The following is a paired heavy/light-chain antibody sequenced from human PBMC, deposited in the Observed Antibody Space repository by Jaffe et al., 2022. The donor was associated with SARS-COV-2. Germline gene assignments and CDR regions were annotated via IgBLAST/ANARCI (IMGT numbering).Heavy chain of an antibody. CDR1: GFTFSSYA. J-gene: IGHJ4*02. CDR3: ARTDYDILTGYAAHYDY. Sequence: QVQLVESGGGVVQPGRSLRLSCAASGFTFSSYAMHWVRQAPGKGLEWVAVISYDGSNKYYADSVKGRFTISRDNSKNTLYLQMNSLRAEDTAVYYCARTDYDILTGYAAHYDYWGQGTLVTVSS. V-gene: IGHV3-30*04. D-gene: IGHD3-9*01. CDR2: ISYDGSNK.
Light chain of an antibody. CDR1: QSVSSN. V-gene: IGKV3-15*01. CDR3: QQYNNWPPA. Sequence: EIVMTQSPATLSVSPGERATLSCRASQSVSSNLAWYQQKPGQAPRLLIYGASTRATGIPARFSGSGSGTEFTLTISSLQSEDFAVYYCQQYNNWPPAFGQGTKVEIK. J-gene: IGKJ1*01. CDR2: GAS.